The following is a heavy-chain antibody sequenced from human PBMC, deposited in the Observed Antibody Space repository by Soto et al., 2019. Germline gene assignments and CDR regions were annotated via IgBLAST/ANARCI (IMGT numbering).Heavy chain of an antibody. Sequence: SETLSLTCTVSGGSILDSTYYWAWIRQSPGKGLEWIGTIFYSGGTFYTPSLKSRVTMSVDTSNNQFSLKLSSVTAADTAVYYCVRQASGYYYGWFDPWGQGTLVTVSS. D-gene: IGHD3-22*01. CDR1: GGSILDSTYY. CDR3: VRQASGYYYGWFDP. CDR2: IFYSGGT. J-gene: IGHJ5*02. V-gene: IGHV4-39*01.